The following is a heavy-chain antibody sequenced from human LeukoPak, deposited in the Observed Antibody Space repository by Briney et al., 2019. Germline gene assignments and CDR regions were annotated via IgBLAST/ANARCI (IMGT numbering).Heavy chain of an antibody. CDR2: IYSGDST. CDR3: ARYHHGSGTIDY. J-gene: IGHJ4*02. CDR1: GFTVSSSY. D-gene: IGHD3-10*01. V-gene: IGHV3-53*01. Sequence: TGGSLRLSCAASGFTVSSSYMSWVRQAPGKGLEWVSVIYSGDSTYYADSVKGRFTISRDNSKNTLYLQMNSLRAEDTAVYYCARYHHGSGTIDYWGQGTLVTVSS.